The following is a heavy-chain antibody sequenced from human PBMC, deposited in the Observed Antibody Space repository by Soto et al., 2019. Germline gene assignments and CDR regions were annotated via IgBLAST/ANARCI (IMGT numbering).Heavy chain of an antibody. CDR1: GFTFSSYA. V-gene: IGHV3-30-3*01. CDR3: ARGSNYVYYYYGMDV. CDR2: ISYDGSNK. J-gene: IGHJ6*02. D-gene: IGHD4-4*01. Sequence: GGSLRLSCAASGFTFSSYAMHWVRQAPGKGLERVAVISYDGSNKYYADSVKGRFTISRDNSKNTLYLQMNSLRAEDTAVYYCARGSNYVYYYYGMDVWGQGTTVTVSS.